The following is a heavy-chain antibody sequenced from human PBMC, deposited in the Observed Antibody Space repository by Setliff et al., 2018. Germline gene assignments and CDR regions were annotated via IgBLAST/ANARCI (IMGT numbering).Heavy chain of an antibody. D-gene: IGHD1-7*01. Sequence: GGSLRLSCAASGFTFNRHNMNWVRQAPGKGLEWISFINFNADGLYYADSVRGRFTVSRGNAKESLNMQMNNLGAEDTAVYFCVRDRSGDSALELLCVDCFTIFRIKASHPLNPFSRRLSPPVHGYF. CDR1: GFTFNRHN. J-gene: IGHJ1*01. CDR3: VRDRSGDSALELLCVDCFTIFRIKASHPLNPFSRRLSPPVHGYF. CDR2: INFNADGL. V-gene: IGHV3-48*01.